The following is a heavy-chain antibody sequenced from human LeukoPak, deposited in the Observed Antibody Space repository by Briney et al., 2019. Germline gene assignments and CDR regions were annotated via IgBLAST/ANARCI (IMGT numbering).Heavy chain of an antibody. V-gene: IGHV4-31*03. D-gene: IGHD5-18*01. CDR1: GGSISSGTYY. J-gene: IGHJ4*02. Sequence: SETLSLTCTVSGGSISSGTYYWSWIRQHPGKGLEWFGYIYHSGATYYNPSLKSRVTISADMSKYQFSLNLRSVTAADTAVYYCASQGATAMGYFDYWGQGILVSVSS. CDR3: ASQGATAMGYFDY. CDR2: IYHSGAT.